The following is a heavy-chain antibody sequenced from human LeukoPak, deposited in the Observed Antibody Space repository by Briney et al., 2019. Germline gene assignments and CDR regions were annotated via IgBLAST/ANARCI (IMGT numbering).Heavy chain of an antibody. J-gene: IGHJ4*02. CDR1: GFTFSSYT. V-gene: IGHV3-30*04. D-gene: IGHD2/OR15-2a*01. CDR3: AKDMAVSSV. CDR2: ISNDGNNE. Sequence: GGSLRLSCAASGFTFSSYTMHWVRQAPGKGLEWVAVISNDGNNEYYEESVKGRFTISRDNSKNTLYLQVDSLRAEDTAVYYCAKDMAVSSVWGQGTLVTVSS.